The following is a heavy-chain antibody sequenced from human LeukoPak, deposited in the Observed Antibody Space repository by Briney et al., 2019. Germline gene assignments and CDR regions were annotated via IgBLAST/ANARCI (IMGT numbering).Heavy chain of an antibody. CDR1: GYTFTGYY. Sequence: ASVKVSCKAPGYTFTGYYMHWVRQAPGQGLEWMGWLNPNSGGTSYAQKFQGRVTMTRDTSISTAYMELSRLTSDDTAVYYCTSDIVVVPAARGDYWGQGTLVTVSS. CDR2: LNPNSGGT. D-gene: IGHD2-2*01. V-gene: IGHV1-2*02. J-gene: IGHJ4*02. CDR3: TSDIVVVPAARGDY.